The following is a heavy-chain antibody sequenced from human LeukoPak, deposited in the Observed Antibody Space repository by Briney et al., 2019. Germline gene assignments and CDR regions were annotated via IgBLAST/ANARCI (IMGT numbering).Heavy chain of an antibody. Sequence: ASVKVSCKASEYTFTGYYMNWVRQAPGQGLEWMGWINPNSGGTNYAQKFQGRVTMTRDTSISTAYMELSGLRSDDTAVYYCARAEYYYDSSGLKGLPCDYWGQGTQVTVSS. CDR1: EYTFTGYY. CDR2: INPNSGGT. J-gene: IGHJ4*02. V-gene: IGHV1-2*02. CDR3: ARAEYYYDSSGLKGLPCDY. D-gene: IGHD3-22*01.